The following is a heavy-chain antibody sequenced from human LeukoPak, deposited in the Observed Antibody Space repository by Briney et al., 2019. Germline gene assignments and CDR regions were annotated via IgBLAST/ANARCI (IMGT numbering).Heavy chain of an antibody. CDR1: GFTFRNYV. CDR2: TSSDLNVK. Sequence: GGSLRLSCAASGFTFRNYVIHWVRQAPGKGLGWVAVTSSDLNVKLYADSVKGRFTISRDNSRSTLYLQMNSLRPEDTAIYYCAREGYYGSGSPPSLYFDYWGQGALVTVSS. CDR3: AREGYYGSGSPPSLYFDY. J-gene: IGHJ4*02. D-gene: IGHD3-10*01. V-gene: IGHV3-30-3*01.